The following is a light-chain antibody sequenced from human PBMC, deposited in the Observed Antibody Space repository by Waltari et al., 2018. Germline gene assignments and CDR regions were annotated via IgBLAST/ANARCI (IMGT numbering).Light chain of an antibody. CDR3: QHYVRLPAT. Sequence: SPATACCSPGDRAAVSCRASQSVRGSLAWYQQKAGQALRLLIYGASSRATGIPDRFSGSGSGTDFSLTISRLEPEDFAVYYCQHYVRLPATFGQGTKVEIK. V-gene: IGKV3-20*01. CDR2: GAS. J-gene: IGKJ1*01. CDR1: QSVRGS.